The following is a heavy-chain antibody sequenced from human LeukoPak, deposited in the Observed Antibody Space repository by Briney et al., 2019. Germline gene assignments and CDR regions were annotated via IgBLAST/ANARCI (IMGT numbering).Heavy chain of an antibody. Sequence: SETLSLTCTVSGGSIRSYYWSWIRQPPGKGLEWIGYIYYSGSTDSNPSLKSRVTISVDTSKNQISLKLSSVTAADTAVYYCARTYCRGGSCHFDYWGQGTLVTVSS. CDR3: ARTYCRGGSCHFDY. CDR1: GGSIRSYY. J-gene: IGHJ4*02. D-gene: IGHD2-15*01. CDR2: IYYSGST. V-gene: IGHV4-59*08.